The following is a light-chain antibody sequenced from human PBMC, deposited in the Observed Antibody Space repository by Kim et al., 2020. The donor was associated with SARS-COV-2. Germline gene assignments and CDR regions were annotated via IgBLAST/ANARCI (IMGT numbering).Light chain of an antibody. J-gene: IGKJ2*01. CDR3: QQYSNWPPET. Sequence: EIVLTQSPATLSVSPGERATLSCRASQSISNNLAWYQQKPGQAPRLLIYDVSTRATGIPARFSGSGSWTEFTLTISSLQSEDFAVYYCQQYSNWPPETFGQGTKLEI. CDR1: QSISNN. CDR2: DVS. V-gene: IGKV3-15*01.